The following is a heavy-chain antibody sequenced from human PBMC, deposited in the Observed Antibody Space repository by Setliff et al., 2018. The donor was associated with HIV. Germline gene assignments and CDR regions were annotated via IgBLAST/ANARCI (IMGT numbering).Heavy chain of an antibody. J-gene: IGHJ2*01. Sequence: GGSLRLSCAASGFTFSSYWMSWVRQAPGKGLEWVANIKQDGSEKYYADSVKGRFTISRDNSKNTLHLQMNSLRAEDTALYYCAKDMEYDTSVYYHWYFDLWGRGALVTVSS. D-gene: IGHD3-22*01. CDR2: IKQDGSEK. V-gene: IGHV3-7*01. CDR3: AKDMEYDTSVYYHWYFDL. CDR1: GFTFSSYW.